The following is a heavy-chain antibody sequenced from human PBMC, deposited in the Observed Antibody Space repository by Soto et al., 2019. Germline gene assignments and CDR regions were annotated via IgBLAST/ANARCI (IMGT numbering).Heavy chain of an antibody. J-gene: IGHJ6*02. CDR1: GYSVTSGSYY. D-gene: IGHD7-27*01. V-gene: IGHV4-61*03. CDR3: AREWGLLPYYVMNV. CDR2: ISYTGRT. Sequence: SETLSLTCIVSGYSVTSGSYYWTWLRQPPGKGLEWIGYISYTGRTKYNPSLQSRVTISVDTSKNDFSLNLSSVTAADTAVYFCAREWGLLPYYVMNVWGHGTAVTVSS.